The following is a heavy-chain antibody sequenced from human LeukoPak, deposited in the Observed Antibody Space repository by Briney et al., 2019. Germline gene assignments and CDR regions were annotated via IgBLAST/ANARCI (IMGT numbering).Heavy chain of an antibody. J-gene: IGHJ4*02. CDR2: IIPIFGTA. V-gene: IGHV1-69*05. CDR3: ARGDNWNSWYFDY. Sequence: SVKVSCKASGGTFSSYAISWVRQAPGQGLEWMGGIIPIFGTANYAQKFQGRVTITTDESTSTAYMELSSLRSEDTAVYYCARGDNWNSWYFDYWGQGTLVTVSS. CDR1: GGTFSSYA. D-gene: IGHD1-7*01.